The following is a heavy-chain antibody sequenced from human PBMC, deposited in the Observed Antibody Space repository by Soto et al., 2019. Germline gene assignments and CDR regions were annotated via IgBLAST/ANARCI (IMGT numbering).Heavy chain of an antibody. CDR2: IYYSGST. Sequence: SETLSLTCTVSGGSISSGGYYWSWIRQHPGKGLEWIGYIYYSGSTYYNPSLKSRVTISVDTSKNQFSLKLSSVTAADTAVYYCARSFSGWYSGFTFDIWGQGTMVTVSS. V-gene: IGHV4-31*03. D-gene: IGHD6-19*01. CDR3: ARSFSGWYSGFTFDI. J-gene: IGHJ3*02. CDR1: GGSISSGGYY.